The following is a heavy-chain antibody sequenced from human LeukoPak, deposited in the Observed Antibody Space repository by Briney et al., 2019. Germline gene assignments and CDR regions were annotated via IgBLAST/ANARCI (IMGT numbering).Heavy chain of an antibody. V-gene: IGHV3-23*01. CDR2: ISGSGGST. CDR3: AKFETVSGYYYYYMDV. J-gene: IGHJ6*03. D-gene: IGHD1-14*01. Sequence: RXAPXXXLEGVXAISGSGGSTYYADSVKGRFTISRDNSKNTLYLQMNSLRAEDTAVYYCAKFETVSGYYYYYMDVWGKGTTVTVSS.